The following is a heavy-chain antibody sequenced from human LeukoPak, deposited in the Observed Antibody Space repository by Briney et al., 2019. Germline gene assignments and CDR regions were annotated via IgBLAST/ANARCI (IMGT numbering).Heavy chain of an antibody. J-gene: IGHJ4*02. V-gene: IGHV3-66*01. D-gene: IGHD6-13*01. CDR2: IYGGGST. Sequence: SGRSLRPSCAPSGFAFPIFAMSWVRQAPGKGLGWVSVIYGGGSTFYADSVRGRFTISRDNSKNTLYLQMNSLRAEDTAVYYCARDVSGSSSWSDFDYWGQGTLVTVSS. CDR1: GFAFPIFA. CDR3: ARDVSGSSSWSDFDY.